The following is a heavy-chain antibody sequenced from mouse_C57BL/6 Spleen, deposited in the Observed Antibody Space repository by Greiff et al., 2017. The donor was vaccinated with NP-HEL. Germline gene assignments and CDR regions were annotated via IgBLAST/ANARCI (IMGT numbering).Heavy chain of an antibody. CDR3: ARGEGWLLFYAMDY. V-gene: IGHV1-59*01. D-gene: IGHD2-3*01. CDR1: GYTFTSYW. J-gene: IGHJ4*01. CDR2: IDPSDSYT. Sequence: QVQLQQPGAELVRPGTSVKLSCKASGYTFTSYWMHWVKQRPGQGLEWIGVIDPSDSYTNYNQKFKGKATLTVDTSSSTAYMQLSSLTSEDSAVYYCARGEGWLLFYAMDYWGQGTSVTVSS.